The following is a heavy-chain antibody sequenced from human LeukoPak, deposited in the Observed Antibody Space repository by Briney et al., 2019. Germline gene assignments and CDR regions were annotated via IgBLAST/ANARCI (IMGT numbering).Heavy chain of an antibody. J-gene: IGHJ4*02. V-gene: IGHV3-30*18. Sequence: GGSLTHSCAASEFTFSSYGMHWVRQAPGKKLEWVAVISYDGSNKYYADSVKGRFTISRDNSKNTLYLQMNSLRAEDTAVYYCAKDQLVAHIVVVTAIEAPDYWGQGTLVTVSS. D-gene: IGHD2-21*02. CDR1: EFTFSSYG. CDR3: AKDQLVAHIVVVTAIEAPDY. CDR2: ISYDGSNK.